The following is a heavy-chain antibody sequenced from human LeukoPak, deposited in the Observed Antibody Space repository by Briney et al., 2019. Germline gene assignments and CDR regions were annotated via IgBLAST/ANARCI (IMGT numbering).Heavy chain of an antibody. V-gene: IGHV3-7*01. CDR3: TRDFWTDY. J-gene: IGHJ4*02. CDR1: GFTFRNYW. D-gene: IGHD3/OR15-3a*01. Sequence: GGSLRLSCAAAGFTFRNYWMSWIRQAPGRGLEWVANIKLDGTQKNYIQSVRGRFTISRDNARNFLYLQLSSLRAEDTAVYYCTRDFWTDYWGQGTLVTVSS. CDR2: IKLDGTQK.